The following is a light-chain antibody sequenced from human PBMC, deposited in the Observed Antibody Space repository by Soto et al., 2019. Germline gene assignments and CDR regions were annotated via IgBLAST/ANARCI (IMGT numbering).Light chain of an antibody. CDR3: QHRSSWPLT. CDR1: QGISSY. CDR2: AAS. Sequence: AIRMTQSPSSLSASTGDRVTITCRASQGISSYLAWYQQKPGKAPKLLIYAASTLQSGVPSRFSGSGSGTDFTLTISSLEPEDFAVYYCQHRSSWPLTFGGGTKVEIK. V-gene: IGKV1-8*01. J-gene: IGKJ4*01.